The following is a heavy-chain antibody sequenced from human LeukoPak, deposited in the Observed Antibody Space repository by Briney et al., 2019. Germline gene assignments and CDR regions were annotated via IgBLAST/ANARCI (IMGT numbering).Heavy chain of an antibody. D-gene: IGHD3-22*01. Sequence: GGSLRLSCAASGFTFSSYAMSWVRQAPGKGLEWVSAISGSGGSTYYADSVKGRFTISRDNSKNTLYLQMNSLRAEDTAVYYCAKGMDYDSSNGIFNFDYWGQGTLVTVSS. CDR3: AKGMDYDSSNGIFNFDY. J-gene: IGHJ4*02. V-gene: IGHV3-23*01. CDR2: ISGSGGST. CDR1: GFTFSSYA.